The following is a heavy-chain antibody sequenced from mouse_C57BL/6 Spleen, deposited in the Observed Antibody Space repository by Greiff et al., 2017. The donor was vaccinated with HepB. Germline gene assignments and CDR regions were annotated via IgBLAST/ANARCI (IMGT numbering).Heavy chain of an antibody. V-gene: IGHV1-52*01. CDR1: GYTFTSYW. CDR3: ARSYYYGSSLWFAY. Sequence: VQLQQPGAELVRPGSSVKLSCKASGYTFTSYWMHWVKQRPIQGLEWIGNIDPSDSETHYNQKSKDKATLTVDKSSSTAYMQLSSLTSEDSAVYYCARSYYYGSSLWFAYWGQGTLVTVSA. J-gene: IGHJ3*01. CDR2: IDPSDSET. D-gene: IGHD1-1*01.